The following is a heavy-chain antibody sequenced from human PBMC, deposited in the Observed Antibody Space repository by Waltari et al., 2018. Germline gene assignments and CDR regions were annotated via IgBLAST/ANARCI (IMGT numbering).Heavy chain of an antibody. D-gene: IGHD6-13*01. V-gene: IGHV4-38-2*01. CDR2: IYHSGGT. CDR1: GYSISSGYY. CDR3: ARHGPGSSSFSPFDY. J-gene: IGHJ4*02. Sequence: QVQLQESGPGLVKPSETLSLTCAVSGYSISSGYYWGWIRQPPGKGLEWIGSIYHSGGTYYNPSLKSRVTISVDTSKNQFSLKLSSVTAADTAVYYCARHGPGSSSFSPFDYWGQGTLVTVSS.